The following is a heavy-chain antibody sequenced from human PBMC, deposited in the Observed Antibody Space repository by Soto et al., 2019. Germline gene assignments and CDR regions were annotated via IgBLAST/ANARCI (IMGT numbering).Heavy chain of an antibody. V-gene: IGHV1-8*01. J-gene: IGHJ3*02. CDR3: ARERSSGAFDI. CDR1: GYTFTSYD. D-gene: IGHD1-26*01. CDR2: MNPNSGNT. Sequence: QVQLVQSGAEVKKPGASVKVSCKTSGYTFTSYDINWVRQATGQGLEWMGWMNPNSGNTAYAQKFQGRATMTRNTSINTAYMEPSSMRTEDSAVDYCARERSSGAFDIWGQGTMVTVSS.